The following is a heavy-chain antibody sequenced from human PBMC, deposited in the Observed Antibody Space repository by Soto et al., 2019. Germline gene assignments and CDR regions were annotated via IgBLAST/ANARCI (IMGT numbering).Heavy chain of an antibody. D-gene: IGHD2-2*01. J-gene: IGHJ5*02. CDR2: IDPSDSYT. CDR1: GYSFTSYW. CDR3: ARVVPAAIDPVNWFDP. Sequence: HGESLKISCKGSGYSFTSYWISWVRQMPGKGLEWMGRIDPSDSYTNYSPSFQGNVTISADKSISTAYLQWSSLKASDTAMYYCARVVPAAIDPVNWFDPWGQGTLVTVSS. V-gene: IGHV5-10-1*01.